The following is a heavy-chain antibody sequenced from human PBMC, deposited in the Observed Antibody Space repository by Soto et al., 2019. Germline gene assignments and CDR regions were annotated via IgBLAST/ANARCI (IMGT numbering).Heavy chain of an antibody. Sequence: AASVKVSCKASGCTFSSYAISWVRQAPGQGLEWMGGIIPIFGTANYAQKFQGRVTITADKSTSTAYMELSSLRSEDTAVYYCARGTFIAARPYYFDYWGQGTLVTVSS. J-gene: IGHJ4*02. CDR2: IIPIFGTA. CDR1: GCTFSSYA. D-gene: IGHD6-6*01. CDR3: ARGTFIAARPYYFDY. V-gene: IGHV1-69*06.